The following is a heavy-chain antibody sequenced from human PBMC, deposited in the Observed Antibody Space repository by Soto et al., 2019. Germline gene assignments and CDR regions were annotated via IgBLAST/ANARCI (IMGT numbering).Heavy chain of an antibody. CDR1: GYTFTSYG. D-gene: IGHD2-2*01. CDR3: ARGVRDIVVVPAALWDYYYGMDV. Sequence: SVKVSCKASGYTFTSYGISWVRQAPVQGLEWMGWISAYNGNTNYAQKLQGRVTMTTDTSTSTAYMELRSLRSDDTAVYYCARGVRDIVVVPAALWDYYYGMDVWGQGTTVTVSS. CDR2: ISAYNGNT. V-gene: IGHV1-18*01. J-gene: IGHJ6*02.